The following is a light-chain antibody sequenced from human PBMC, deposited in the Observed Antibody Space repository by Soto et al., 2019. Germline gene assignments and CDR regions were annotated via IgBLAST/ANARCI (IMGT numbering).Light chain of an antibody. CDR1: QSVSSTY. J-gene: IGKJ2*01. V-gene: IGKV3-20*01. CDR3: QQYGSSPYT. Sequence: EIVLTQSPGTLSLSPGERATLSCRASQSVSSTYLAWYQQRPGQAPRLHIYGASSRATGIPDRFSGSGSGTDFTLTISRLGPEDFAVYYCQQYGSSPYTFGQGTKVDIK. CDR2: GAS.